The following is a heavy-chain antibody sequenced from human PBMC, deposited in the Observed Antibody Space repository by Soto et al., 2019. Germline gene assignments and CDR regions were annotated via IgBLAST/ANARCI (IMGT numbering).Heavy chain of an antibody. Sequence: QVQLVESGGGVVQPGRSLRLSCAASGFTFGSYGMHWVRQAPGKGLEWVAVIWYDGSNKYYADSVKGRFTISRDNSKNTLYLQMNSLRAEDTAVYYCARRPIIAAAGTTGGMDVWGQGTTVTVSS. V-gene: IGHV3-33*01. J-gene: IGHJ6*02. CDR1: GFTFGSYG. D-gene: IGHD6-13*01. CDR2: IWYDGSNK. CDR3: ARRPIIAAAGTTGGMDV.